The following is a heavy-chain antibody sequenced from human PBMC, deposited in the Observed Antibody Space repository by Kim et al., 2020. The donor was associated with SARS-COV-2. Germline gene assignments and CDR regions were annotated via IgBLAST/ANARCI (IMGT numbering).Heavy chain of an antibody. CDR3: AKVSPYYPDAFDI. Sequence: YADPVQGRFTISRENSKNTLYLQMNCLRAEDTAVYYCAKVSPYYPDAFDIWGQGTMVTVSS. J-gene: IGHJ3*02. V-gene: IGHV3-23*01. D-gene: IGHD1-26*01.